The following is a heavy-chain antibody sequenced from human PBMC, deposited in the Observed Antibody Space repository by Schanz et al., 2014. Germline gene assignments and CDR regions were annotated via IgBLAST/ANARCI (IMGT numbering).Heavy chain of an antibody. D-gene: IGHD3-10*01. CDR2: INSVGSNT. CDR3: ARPALWCGDNCFDP. V-gene: IGHV3-74*01. CDR1: GFTFSSHW. J-gene: IGHJ5*02. Sequence: EVQLVQSGGGLVQPGGSLRLSCAASGFTFSSHWMHWVRQDPGKGLVWVARINSVGSNTDYADSVTGRFTISRDNAKNTLYLQMSSLRAEDTAVYYCARPALWCGDNCFDPWGQGTLVTVSS.